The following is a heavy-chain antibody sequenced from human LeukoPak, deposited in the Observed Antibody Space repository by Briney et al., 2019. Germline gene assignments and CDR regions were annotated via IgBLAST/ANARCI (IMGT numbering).Heavy chain of an antibody. Sequence: PGGSLRLSCAASGFPFTSHWLSWFRQSPGRGLEWVAHINSDGSEKNYVDSVKGRFTISRDNARNSQFLQMNSLRAEDTAVYYCARTYYDILTGSYYFDYWGQGTLVTVSS. CDR2: INSDGSEK. CDR1: GFPFTSHW. CDR3: ARTYYDILTGSYYFDY. J-gene: IGHJ4*02. D-gene: IGHD3-9*01. V-gene: IGHV3-7*01.